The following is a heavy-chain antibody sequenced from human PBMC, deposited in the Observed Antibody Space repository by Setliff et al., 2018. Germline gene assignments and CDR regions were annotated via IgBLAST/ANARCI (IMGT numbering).Heavy chain of an antibody. CDR1: GFTFSNAW. Sequence: GGSLRLSCTASGFTFSNAWMSWVRQAPGKGLEWVGHIKRITDGGTTDHAAPVKGRFTVSRDDSISTLYLQMNSLKTEDTAVYYCARIRRAFDIWGQGTMVTVSS. V-gene: IGHV3-15*01. D-gene: IGHD2-15*01. J-gene: IGHJ3*02. CDR2: IKRITDGGTT. CDR3: ARIRRAFDI.